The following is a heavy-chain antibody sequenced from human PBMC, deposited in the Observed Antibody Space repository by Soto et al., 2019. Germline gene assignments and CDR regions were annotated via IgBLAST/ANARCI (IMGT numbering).Heavy chain of an antibody. V-gene: IGHV2-5*02. Sequence: QITLKESGPTLVKPTQTLTLTCTFSGFSLTTNGVGVGWIRQSPGKALEWLAVIYWDDDKRYSPSLKSRLSITKDTSNNQAVLIMTNMDPVDTATYYCAHKGPDDWPLGYWGQGTLVTVAS. J-gene: IGHJ4*02. CDR3: AHKGPDDWPLGY. CDR2: IYWDDDK. CDR1: GFSLTTNGVG. D-gene: IGHD3-9*01.